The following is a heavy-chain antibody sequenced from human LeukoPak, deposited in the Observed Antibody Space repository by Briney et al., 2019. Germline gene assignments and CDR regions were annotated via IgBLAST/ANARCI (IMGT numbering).Heavy chain of an antibody. CDR2: INPNSGGT. Sequence: GASVKVSCKASGYTFTGYYMHWVRQAPGQGLEWMGWINPNSGGTNYAQKFQGWVTMTRDTSISTAYMELSRLRSDDTAVYYCARDDDFWSGFQDFTLDYWGQGTLVTVSS. V-gene: IGHV1-2*04. D-gene: IGHD3-3*01. CDR3: ARDDDFWSGFQDFTLDY. CDR1: GYTFTGYY. J-gene: IGHJ4*02.